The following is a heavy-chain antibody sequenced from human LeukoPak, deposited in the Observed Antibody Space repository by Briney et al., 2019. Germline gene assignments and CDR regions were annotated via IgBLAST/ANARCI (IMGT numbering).Heavy chain of an antibody. CDR1: GYRFTTYG. V-gene: IGHV1-18*01. Sequence: ASVKVSCKASGYRFTTYGISWVRQAPGQGLKWVGWSNAYSGNTDYTENLQGRVTMATDTSTATAYMELRSLRSDDTAVYYCVFGECSSTSCYPRRDYWGQGTLVTVSS. J-gene: IGHJ4*02. CDR3: VFGECSSTSCYPRRDY. D-gene: IGHD2-2*01. CDR2: SNAYSGNT.